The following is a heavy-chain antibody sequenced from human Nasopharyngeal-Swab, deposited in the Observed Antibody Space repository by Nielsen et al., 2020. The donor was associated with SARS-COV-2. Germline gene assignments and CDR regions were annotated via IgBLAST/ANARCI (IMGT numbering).Heavy chain of an antibody. Sequence: GGSLRLSCAASGFTVSSNYMSWVRQAPGKGLEWFSSISGSGGSTYYADSVKGRFTISRDNSKNTLYLQMNSLRAEDTAVYYCASNPPSGYDSSGYYRYGMDVWGQGTTVTVSS. J-gene: IGHJ6*02. CDR1: GFTVSSNY. V-gene: IGHV3-23*01. D-gene: IGHD3-22*01. CDR2: ISGSGGST. CDR3: ASNPPSGYDSSGYYRYGMDV.